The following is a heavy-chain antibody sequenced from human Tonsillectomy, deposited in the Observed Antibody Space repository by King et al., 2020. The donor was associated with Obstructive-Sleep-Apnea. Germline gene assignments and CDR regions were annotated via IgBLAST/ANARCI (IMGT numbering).Heavy chain of an antibody. V-gene: IGHV4-38-2*02. CDR2: IYHSEST. D-gene: IGHD3/OR15-3a*01. CDR1: GYSISSDYY. Sequence: QVQLQESGPGLVKPSETLSLTCTVSGYSISSDYYWGWIRQPPGKGLEWIGSIYHSESTHYNTSLKSRVTISLATSMNQFSLNLRSVTAADTAVYFCASISGLVINGGGYYFDYWGQGTLVTVSS. J-gene: IGHJ4*02. CDR3: ASISGLVINGGGYYFDY.